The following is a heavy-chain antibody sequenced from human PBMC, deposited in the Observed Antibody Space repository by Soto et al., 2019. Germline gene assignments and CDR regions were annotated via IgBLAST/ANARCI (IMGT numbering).Heavy chain of an antibody. CDR3: ARDFTPCSGGSCYSGGDPFDY. V-gene: IGHV1-18*01. D-gene: IGHD2-15*01. CDR2: ISAYNGNT. Sequence: GASVKVSCKASGYTFTSYGISWVRQAPGQGLEWMGWISAYNGNTNYAQKLQGRVTMTTDTSTSTAYMELRSLRSDDTAVYYCARDFTPCSGGSCYSGGDPFDYWGQGTLVTVSS. J-gene: IGHJ4*02. CDR1: GYTFTSYG.